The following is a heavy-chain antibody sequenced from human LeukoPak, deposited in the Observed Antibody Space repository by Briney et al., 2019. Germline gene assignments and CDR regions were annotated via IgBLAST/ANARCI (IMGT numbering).Heavy chain of an antibody. V-gene: IGHV1-8*01. Sequence: ASVKVSCKASGYTFTNNDIHWVRQATGQGLEWMGWTHPNSDDTGYAQKSQGRVTMTRNTSISTAYMELSSLRPEDTAVYYCARHFGTGDNFDYWGQGTLL. CDR1: GYTFTNND. J-gene: IGHJ4*02. D-gene: IGHD1-1*01. CDR3: ARHFGTGDNFDY. CDR2: THPNSDDT.